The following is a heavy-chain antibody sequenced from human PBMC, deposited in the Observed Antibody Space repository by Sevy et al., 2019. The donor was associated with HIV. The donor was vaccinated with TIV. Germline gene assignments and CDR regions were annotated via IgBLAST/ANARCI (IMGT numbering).Heavy chain of an antibody. CDR2: LKQDGSEK. CDR3: ARVSEWELGYYFDY. J-gene: IGHJ4*02. V-gene: IGHV3-7*01. CDR1: GFTFSRFW. D-gene: IGHD1-26*01. Sequence: GGSLRLSCAASGFTFSRFWMTWVRQAPGKGLEWVANLKQDGSEKYYVDSVKGRFSISRDNAKNSLSLQMNSLGAEDTAVYYCARVSEWELGYYFDYWGQGTLVTVSS.